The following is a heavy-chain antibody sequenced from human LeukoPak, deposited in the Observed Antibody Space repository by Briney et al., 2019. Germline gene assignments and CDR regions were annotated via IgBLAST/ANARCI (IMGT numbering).Heavy chain of an antibody. CDR3: AKEGGYCSGGSCYSDWFDP. Sequence: GGSLRLSCAASGFTFSSYAMSWVRQAPGKGLEWVSAISGSGGSTYYADSVKGRFTISRGNSKNTLYLQMNSLRAEDTAVYYCAKEGGYCSGGSCYSDWFDPWGQGTLVTVSS. D-gene: IGHD2-15*01. CDR1: GFTFSSYA. CDR2: ISGSGGST. V-gene: IGHV3-23*01. J-gene: IGHJ5*02.